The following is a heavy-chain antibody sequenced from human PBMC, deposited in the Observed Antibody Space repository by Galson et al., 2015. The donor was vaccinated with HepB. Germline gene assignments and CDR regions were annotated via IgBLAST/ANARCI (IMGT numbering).Heavy chain of an antibody. Sequence: SLRLSCAASGFTFSDSNMSWIRQAPGKGLEWVSYISSSGTIISNADSVKGRFIISRDNAKNSLYLQMNRLRAEDTAVYYCAREFVGYNSDFYYYYGMDVWGQWTTVTVSS. D-gene: IGHD5-24*01. J-gene: IGHJ6*02. CDR1: GFTFSDSN. V-gene: IGHV3-11*01. CDR2: ISSSGTII. CDR3: AREFVGYNSDFYYYYGMDV.